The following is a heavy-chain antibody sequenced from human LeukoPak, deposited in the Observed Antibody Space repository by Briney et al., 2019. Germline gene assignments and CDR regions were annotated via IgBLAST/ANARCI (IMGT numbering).Heavy chain of an antibody. D-gene: IGHD6-25*01. V-gene: IGHV4-59*01. CDR1: GGSISSYY. CDR3: ARGWQRDWFDP. Sequence: PSETLSLTCTVSGGSISSYYWSWLRQPPGKGLEWLGYIYYSGNTNYNPSLKSRVTISVDTSTNQFSLKLSSVTAADTAVYYCARGWQRDWFDPWGQGTLVTVSS. J-gene: IGHJ5*02. CDR2: IYYSGNT.